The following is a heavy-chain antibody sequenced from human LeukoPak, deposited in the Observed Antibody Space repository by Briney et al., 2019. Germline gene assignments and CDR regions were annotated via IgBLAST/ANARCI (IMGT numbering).Heavy chain of an antibody. D-gene: IGHD6-25*01. V-gene: IGHV4-59*13. CDR3: ARAHGSDYYYYYMDV. CDR1: GGSISSYY. CDR2: ICYSGST. Sequence: SETLSLTCTVSGGSISSYYWSWIRHPPGKGLEWIGYICYSGSTNYNPPLKSRVSISVDTSKNQFSLKLSSVTAADTAVYYCARAHGSDYYYYYMDVWGKGTTVTVSS. J-gene: IGHJ6*03.